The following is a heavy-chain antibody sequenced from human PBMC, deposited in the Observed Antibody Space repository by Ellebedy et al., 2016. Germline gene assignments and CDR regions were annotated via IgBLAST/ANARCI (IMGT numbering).Heavy chain of an antibody. CDR3: ARACYSISGGYLDY. J-gene: IGHJ4*02. CDR2: IYHSGST. V-gene: IGHV4-38-2*02. CDR1: GSSISSGYY. D-gene: IGHD2-15*01. Sequence: SETLSLXXTVSGSSISSGYYWCWIRQPPGKGLEWIWSIYHSGSTYYNPSLKSRVTTLVDTPKNQFSLKLSSVTAADTAVSYCARACYSISGGYLDYWGQGTLVAVSS.